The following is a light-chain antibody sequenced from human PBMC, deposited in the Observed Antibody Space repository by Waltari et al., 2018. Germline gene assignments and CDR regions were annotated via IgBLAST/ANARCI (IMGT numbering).Light chain of an antibody. J-gene: IGLJ2*01. CDR2: QDT. CDR3: QAWDSSTVI. CDR1: QSGDNT. V-gene: IGLV3-1*01. Sequence: SYELTQPPSVSVSPGQTASIPCPGAQSGDNTPCWYQQQAGQSPVLVIFQDTKRPSGIPERFSGSSSGNTATLTISGTQAMDEADYYCQAWDSSTVIFGGGTKLTVL.